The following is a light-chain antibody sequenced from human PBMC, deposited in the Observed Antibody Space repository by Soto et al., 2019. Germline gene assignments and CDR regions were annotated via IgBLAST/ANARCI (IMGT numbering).Light chain of an antibody. CDR1: SSNIGKNT. Sequence: QSVLTQPPSASGTPGQRVTISCSGSSSNIGKNTVNWYQQLPGTAPQLLIYRDNQRPSGVPDRFSGSKSGTSAYLTISGLQSDDEADYYCAAWDDGLIGSVAFGGGTKLTV. J-gene: IGLJ2*01. CDR2: RDN. V-gene: IGLV1-44*01. CDR3: AAWDDGLIGSVA.